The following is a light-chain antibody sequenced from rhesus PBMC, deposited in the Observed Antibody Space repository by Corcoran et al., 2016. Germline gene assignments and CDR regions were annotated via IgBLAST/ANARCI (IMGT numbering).Light chain of an antibody. J-gene: IGKJ2*01. V-gene: IGKV1-69*01. CDR2: RAS. CDR1: QGISNW. CDR3: QQHDNSPPS. Sequence: DIQMAQSPSSLSASVGDRVTITCRASQGISNWLAWYQQKPGKAPKLLIYRASNLETGVPSRFSGRGSGTHFTLTISSLQPEDIATYYCQQHDNSPPSFGQGTKVEIK.